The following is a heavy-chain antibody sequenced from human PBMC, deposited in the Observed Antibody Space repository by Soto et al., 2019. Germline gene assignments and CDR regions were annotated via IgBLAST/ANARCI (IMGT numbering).Heavy chain of an antibody. J-gene: IGHJ4*02. Sequence: GSLRLSCAASGFTFSDQYMDWVRQAPGKGLEWVARSRNKANGYTTEYAASVKGRFTISRDDSKNSLYLQMNSLNSEDTAVYYCASCWGAYRYFDLWGQGAQVTVSS. D-gene: IGHD3-16*01. V-gene: IGHV3-72*01. CDR1: GFTFSDQY. CDR3: ASCWGAYRYFDL. CDR2: SRNKANGYTT.